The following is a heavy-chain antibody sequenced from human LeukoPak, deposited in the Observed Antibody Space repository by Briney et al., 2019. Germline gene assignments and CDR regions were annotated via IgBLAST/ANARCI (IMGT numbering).Heavy chain of an antibody. Sequence: GGTLRLSCAASGFTFSSYGMSWVRQAPGKGLEWVSAISGSGGSTYYADSVKGRFTISRDNSKNTLYLQMNSLRAEDTAVYYCAKSMEWELLTYAYWGQGTLVTVSS. CDR2: ISGSGGST. J-gene: IGHJ4*02. D-gene: IGHD1-26*01. CDR1: GFTFSSYG. V-gene: IGHV3-23*01. CDR3: AKSMEWELLTYAY.